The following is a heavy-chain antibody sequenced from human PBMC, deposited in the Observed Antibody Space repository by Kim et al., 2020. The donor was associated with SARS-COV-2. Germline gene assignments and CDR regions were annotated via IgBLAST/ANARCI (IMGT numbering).Heavy chain of an antibody. Sequence: ASVKVSCKASGYTFTGYGISWVRQAPGQGLEWMGWISAYNGNTNYAQKLQGRVTMTTDTSTSTAYMELRSLRSDDTAVYYCARDRRDWNYRSFDPWGQGTLVTVSS. CDR3: ARDRRDWNYRSFDP. V-gene: IGHV1-18*01. D-gene: IGHD1-7*01. CDR2: ISAYNGNT. CDR1: GYTFTGYG. J-gene: IGHJ5*02.